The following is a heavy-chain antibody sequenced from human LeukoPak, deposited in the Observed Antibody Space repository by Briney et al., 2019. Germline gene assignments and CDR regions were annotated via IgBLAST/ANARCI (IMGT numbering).Heavy chain of an antibody. V-gene: IGHV3-48*02. J-gene: IGHJ6*02. Sequence: PGGSLRLSCAASGFTFSSYSMNWVRQAPGKGLEWVSYISSSSSTIYYADSVKGRFTISRDNAKNSLYLQMNSLRDEDTAVYYCAREHSITMVRGVYYYYGMDVWGQGTTVTVSS. CDR1: GFTFSSYS. CDR2: ISSSSSTI. CDR3: AREHSITMVRGVYYYYGMDV. D-gene: IGHD3-10*01.